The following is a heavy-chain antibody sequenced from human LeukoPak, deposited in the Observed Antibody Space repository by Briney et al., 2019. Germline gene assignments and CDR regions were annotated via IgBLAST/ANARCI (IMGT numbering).Heavy chain of an antibody. V-gene: IGHV4-30-4*08. CDR2: IYYSGST. D-gene: IGHD3-22*01. CDR1: GDSISSGDYY. Sequence: PSETLSLTCTVSGDSISSGDYYWHWIRHPPGKGLEWIAYIYYSGSTYYNPSLSGRATISVDTSKNQFSLKLSSVTAADTAVYSCARAGYYSFDYWGQGTLVTVSS. J-gene: IGHJ4*02. CDR3: ARAGYYSFDY.